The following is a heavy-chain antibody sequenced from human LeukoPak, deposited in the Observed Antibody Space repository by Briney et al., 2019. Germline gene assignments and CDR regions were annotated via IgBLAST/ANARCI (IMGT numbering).Heavy chain of an antibody. CDR1: GFTFSSYG. CDR2: IRYDGSNK. CDR3: AKGSDFWSGQNWFDP. Sequence: GGSLRLSCAASGFTFSSYGMHWVRQAPGKGLEWVAFIRYDGSNKYYADSVKGRFTISRDNSKNTLYLQMNSLRAEDTAVYYCAKGSDFWSGQNWFDPWGQGTLVTVSS. J-gene: IGHJ5*02. D-gene: IGHD3-3*01. V-gene: IGHV3-30*02.